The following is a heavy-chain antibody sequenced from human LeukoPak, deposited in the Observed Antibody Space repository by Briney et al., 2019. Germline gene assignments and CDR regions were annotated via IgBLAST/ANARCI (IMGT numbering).Heavy chain of an antibody. CDR1: GYTFTSYE. CDR2: MNPNSGNT. Sequence: ASVKVSCKASGYTFTSYEINWVRQATGQGLEWMGWMNPNSGNTGYAQKFQGRVTMTRNTSISTAYMELSSLRSEDTAVYYCASSGGMVRGVIVAGGMDVWGQGTTVTVSS. D-gene: IGHD3-10*01. CDR3: ASSGGMVRGVIVAGGMDV. V-gene: IGHV1-8*01. J-gene: IGHJ6*02.